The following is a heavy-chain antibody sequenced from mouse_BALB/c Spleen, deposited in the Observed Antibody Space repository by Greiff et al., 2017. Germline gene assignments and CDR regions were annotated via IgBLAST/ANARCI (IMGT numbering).Heavy chain of an antibody. J-gene: IGHJ2*01. CDR2: ISTYYGDA. D-gene: IGHD1-1*01. Sequence: VQLQQSGAELVRPGVSVKISCKGSGYTFTDYAMHWVKQSHAKSLEWIGVISTYYGDASYNQKFKGKATMTVDKSSSTAYMELARLTSEDSAIYYCARDRDGSSFFDYWGQGTTLTVSS. CDR3: ARDRDGSSFFDY. V-gene: IGHV1S137*01. CDR1: GYTFTDYA.